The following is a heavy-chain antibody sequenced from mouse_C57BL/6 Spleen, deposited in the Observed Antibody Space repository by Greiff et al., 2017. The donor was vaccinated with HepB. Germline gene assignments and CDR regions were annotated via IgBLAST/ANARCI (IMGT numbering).Heavy chain of an antibody. J-gene: IGHJ2*01. Sequence: QVQLQQPGAELVKAGASVKMSCKASGYTFTSYWMHWVKQRLGQGLEWFAETNPTNGRTYYNEKFKSKATLTVDKSSSTAYMLLSGPTFVDSAVYYCARSKKIVATYFDYWGQGTTLTVSS. D-gene: IGHD1-1*01. CDR3: ARSKKIVATYFDY. CDR2: TNPTNGRT. V-gene: IGHV1S81*02. CDR1: GYTFTSYW.